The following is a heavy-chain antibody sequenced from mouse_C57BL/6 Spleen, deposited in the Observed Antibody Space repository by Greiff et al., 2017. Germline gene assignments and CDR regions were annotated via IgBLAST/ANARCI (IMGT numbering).Heavy chain of an antibody. Sequence: EVMLVESGGGLVKPGGSLKLSCAASGFTFSDYGMHWVRQAPEKGLEWVAYISSGSSTIYYADTVQGRFTISRDNAKNPLYLQRTRQRYEDTAMYDCARRGYYGSSDEYIDVWGTGTSVTVSS. D-gene: IGHD1-1*01. CDR3: ARRGYYGSSDEYIDV. CDR1: GFTFSDYG. CDR2: ISSGSSTI. V-gene: IGHV5-17*01. J-gene: IGHJ1*03.